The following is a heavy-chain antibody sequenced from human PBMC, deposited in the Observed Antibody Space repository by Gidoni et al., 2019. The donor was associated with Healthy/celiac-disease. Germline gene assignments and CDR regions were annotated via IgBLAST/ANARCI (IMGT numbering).Heavy chain of an antibody. Sequence: QVQLQESGPGLVKPSQTLSLTCTVSGGSISSGGYYWSWIRQHPGKGLEWIGYIYYSGSTYYNPSLKSRVTISVDTSKNQFSLKLSSVTAADTAVYYCAREGRTTYPYCSGGSCYHQDYYYYGMDVWGQGTTVTVSS. CDR1: GGSISSGGYY. CDR3: AREGRTTYPYCSGGSCYHQDYYYYGMDV. D-gene: IGHD2-15*01. J-gene: IGHJ6*02. CDR2: IYYSGST. V-gene: IGHV4-31*03.